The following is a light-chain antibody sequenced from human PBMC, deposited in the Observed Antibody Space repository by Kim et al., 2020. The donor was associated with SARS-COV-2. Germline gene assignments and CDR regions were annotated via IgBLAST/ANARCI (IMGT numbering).Light chain of an antibody. CDR1: QGIGNW. J-gene: IGKJ4*01. Sequence: SASVGDRVTITCRATQGIGNWLAWYQQKPGKAPKLLIYGASNLQSGVPTRFSGSGSGTDFTLTITSLQPEDIATYYCQQSPSFPLTFGGGTKVEI. CDR2: GAS. V-gene: IGKV1-12*01. CDR3: QQSPSFPLT.